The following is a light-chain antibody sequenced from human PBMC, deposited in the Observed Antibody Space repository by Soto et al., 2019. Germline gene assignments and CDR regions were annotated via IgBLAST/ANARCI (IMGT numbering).Light chain of an antibody. CDR1: RSVDIN. Sequence: ERVMTQSPATLSLSPGERAVFSCRASRSVDINLAWYQQKPGQAPRLLISPASTRATSIPARFSGTGSGTEFTLAISSPQSEDIAVYYCQQYHNWPWAFGQGTKVEIK. CDR2: PAS. J-gene: IGKJ1*01. V-gene: IGKV3-15*01. CDR3: QQYHNWPWA.